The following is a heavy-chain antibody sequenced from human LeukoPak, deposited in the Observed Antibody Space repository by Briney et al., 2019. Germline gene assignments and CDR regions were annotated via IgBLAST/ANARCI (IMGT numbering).Heavy chain of an antibody. V-gene: IGHV5-51*01. Sequence: GESLKISCQGSGYSFTNYWIGWVRPMPGKGLEWMGIIHPGNSETRYSPSFQGQVTISVDRSLSTAYLQWSSLRRSDTAMYYCASQVGANGGKGFDCWGQGTLVTVSS. CDR3: ASQVGANGGKGFDC. CDR1: GYSFTNYW. J-gene: IGHJ4*02. D-gene: IGHD1-26*01. CDR2: IHPGNSET.